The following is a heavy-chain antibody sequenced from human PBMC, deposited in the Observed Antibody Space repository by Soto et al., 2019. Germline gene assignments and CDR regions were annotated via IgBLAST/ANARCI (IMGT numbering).Heavy chain of an antibody. D-gene: IGHD3-22*01. Sequence: SETLSLTYTVSDGSIRSYYWSWIRQPPGKGLEWIGYINNTGSTNYNPSLKSRVTISVDTSKNQFFLKLRSVTAADTAVYYCARADPDFTTISVAGFDYWGQGTLVTVSS. CDR2: INNTGST. CDR3: ARADPDFTTISVAGFDY. CDR1: DGSIRSYY. J-gene: IGHJ4*02. V-gene: IGHV4-59*12.